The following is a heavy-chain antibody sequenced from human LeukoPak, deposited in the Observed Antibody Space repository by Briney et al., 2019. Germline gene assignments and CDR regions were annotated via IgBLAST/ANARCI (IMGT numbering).Heavy chain of an antibody. CDR2: INPNSGGT. CDR1: GYTFTGYY. J-gene: IGHJ5*02. D-gene: IGHD3-3*01. CDR3: ARDRIDFWSGYYNWFDP. V-gene: IGHV1-2*06. Sequence: GASVKVSCKASGYTFTGYYMHWVRQAPGQGLEWMGRINPNSGGTNYAQEFQGRVTMTRDTSISTAYMELSRLRSDDTAVYYCARDRIDFWSGYYNWFDPWGQGTLVTVSS.